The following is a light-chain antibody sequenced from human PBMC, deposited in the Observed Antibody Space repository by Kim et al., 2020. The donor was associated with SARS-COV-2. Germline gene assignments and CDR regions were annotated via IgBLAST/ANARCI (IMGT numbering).Light chain of an antibody. CDR2: GNS. V-gene: IGLV1-40*01. Sequence: QRFTISCPVSSSNIVACYDVHWYQQLPGPAPLLLSSGNSNRPSGCPDRFSVSKSANSASLAITGLQAEDEADYYCQSYDSSLRGYVFGTGTKVTVL. J-gene: IGLJ1*01. CDR3: QSYDSSLRGYV. CDR1: SSNIVACYD.